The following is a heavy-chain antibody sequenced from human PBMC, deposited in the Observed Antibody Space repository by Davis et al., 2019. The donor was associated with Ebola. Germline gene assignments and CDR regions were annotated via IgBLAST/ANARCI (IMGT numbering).Heavy chain of an antibody. CDR2: INPNSGGT. D-gene: IGHD3-10*01. CDR3: ARGTGVQGVITVTYYYYGMDV. J-gene: IGHJ6*02. Sequence: AASVKVSCKASGYTFTGYYMHWVRQAPGQGLEWMGWINPNSGGTNYAQKFQGWVTMTRDTYISTAYMELSRLRSDDTAVYYCARGTGVQGVITVTYYYYGMDVWGQGTTVTVSS. V-gene: IGHV1-2*04. CDR1: GYTFTGYY.